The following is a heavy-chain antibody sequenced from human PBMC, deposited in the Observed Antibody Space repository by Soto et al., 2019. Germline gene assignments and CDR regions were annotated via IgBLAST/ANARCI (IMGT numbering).Heavy chain of an antibody. CDR1: GYTFTIYY. V-gene: IGHV1-46*01. D-gene: IGHD2-15*01. Sequence: SVTVYCRGSGYTFTIYYMHWVRQTPGQGLEWMGIINPSGGSTSYAQKFQGRVTMTRDTSTSTVYMELSSLRSEDTAVYYCARDTLVAAVNSYYYFDYWGQGTLVTVSS. J-gene: IGHJ4*02. CDR2: INPSGGST. CDR3: ARDTLVAAVNSYYYFDY.